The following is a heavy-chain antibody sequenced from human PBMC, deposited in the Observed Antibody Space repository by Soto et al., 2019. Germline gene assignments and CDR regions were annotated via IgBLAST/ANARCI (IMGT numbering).Heavy chain of an antibody. V-gene: IGHV3-23*01. CDR3: ATDIRRFDPPSSSLYFQH. CDR2: ISGSGGST. CDR1: GFTFSSYA. Sequence: GESLKISCAASGFTFSSYAMSWVRQAPGKGLEWVAAISGSGGSTYYAESVKGRFTISRDNSKNTLYLQMNSLRDEDTAVYSCATDIRRFDPPSSSLYFQHWGQGTLVTVSS. J-gene: IGHJ1*01. D-gene: IGHD6-6*01.